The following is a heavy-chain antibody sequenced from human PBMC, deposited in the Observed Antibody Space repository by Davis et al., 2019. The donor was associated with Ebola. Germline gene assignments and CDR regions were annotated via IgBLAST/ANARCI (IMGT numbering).Heavy chain of an antibody. Sequence: GESLKISCKGSGYSFTSYWISWVHQMPGKGLEWMGRIDPSDSYTNYSPSFQGHVTISADKSISTAYLQWSSLKASDTAMYYCARPTYSSSWYWDVWGKGTTVTVSS. D-gene: IGHD6-13*01. CDR1: GYSFTSYW. CDR2: IDPSDSYT. V-gene: IGHV5-10-1*01. J-gene: IGHJ6*04. CDR3: ARPTYSSSWYWDV.